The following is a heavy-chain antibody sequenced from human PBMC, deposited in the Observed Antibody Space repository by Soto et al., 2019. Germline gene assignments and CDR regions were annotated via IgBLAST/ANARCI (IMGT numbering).Heavy chain of an antibody. D-gene: IGHD6-13*01. V-gene: IGHV4-34*01. CDR2: INHSGST. J-gene: IGHJ5*02. Sequence: QVQLQQWGAGLLKPSETLSLTCAVYGGSFSGYYWSWIRQPPGKGLEWIGEINHSGSTNYNPSLKSRVTISVDTSKNQFSLKLSSVTAADTDVYYCAQSSSQKRGWFDPWGQGTLVTVSS. CDR3: AQSSSQKRGWFDP. CDR1: GGSFSGYY.